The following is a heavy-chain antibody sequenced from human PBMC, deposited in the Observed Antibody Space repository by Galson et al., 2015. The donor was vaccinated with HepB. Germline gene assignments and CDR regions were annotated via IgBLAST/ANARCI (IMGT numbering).Heavy chain of an antibody. J-gene: IGHJ1*01. CDR3: ASHYKTNDGPLEQH. V-gene: IGHV3-23*01. Sequence: SLRLSCAASGFTFSSYAMSWVRQAPGKGLEWVSGITGSGGRTYHADSVKGRFTISRDNSKNTLYLQMNSLRAEDTAVYYCASHYKTNDGPLEQHWSHGTLVTVS. D-gene: IGHD1-1*01. CDR2: ITGSGGRT. CDR1: GFTFSSYA.